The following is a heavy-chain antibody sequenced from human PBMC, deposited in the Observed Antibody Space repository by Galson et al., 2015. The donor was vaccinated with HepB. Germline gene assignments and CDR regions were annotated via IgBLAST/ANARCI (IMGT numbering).Heavy chain of an antibody. J-gene: IGHJ6*02. D-gene: IGHD1-7*01. Sequence: SVKVSCKASGYDFNKYGLSWVRQAPGQGLEWMGWVSGYDGSANYSPKFQGRVTMTTQTSTGTAYMEMRSLRSDDTAVYYCARDSRLELQLNNYYSYGMDVGGQGTAVRVS. CDR2: VSGYDGSA. CDR3: ARDSRLELQLNNYYSYGMDV. V-gene: IGHV1-18*01. CDR1: GYDFNKYG.